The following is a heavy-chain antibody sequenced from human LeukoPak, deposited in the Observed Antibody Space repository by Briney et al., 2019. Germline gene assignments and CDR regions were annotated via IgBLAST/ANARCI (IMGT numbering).Heavy chain of an antibody. V-gene: IGHV3-23*01. CDR2: ISGSGGST. CDR3: AKAVPRYYYDSSGYYYAY. J-gene: IGHJ4*02. Sequence: GGSLRLSCAASGFTFSSYAMSWVRQAPGKGLEWVSAISGSGGSTYYADSVKGRFTISRDNSKNTLYLQTNSLRAEDTAVYYCAKAVPRYYYDSSGYYYAYWGQGTLVTVSS. CDR1: GFTFSSYA. D-gene: IGHD3-22*01.